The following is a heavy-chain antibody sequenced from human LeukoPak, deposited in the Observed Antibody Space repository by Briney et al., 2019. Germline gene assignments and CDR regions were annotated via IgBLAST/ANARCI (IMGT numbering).Heavy chain of an antibody. V-gene: IGHV3-49*04. CDR1: GLNFGDYG. Sequence: PGGSLRLSCTASGLNFGDYGMSWVRQAPGKGLEWVGFIGSKAFGETTEYAASVKGRFTISRDDSKSIAYLQMNSLKTEDTAVYYCSRRGGPPWYYYYYMDVWGQGTTVTISS. D-gene: IGHD4-23*01. J-gene: IGHJ6*03. CDR2: IGSKAFGETT. CDR3: SRRGGPPWYYYYYMDV.